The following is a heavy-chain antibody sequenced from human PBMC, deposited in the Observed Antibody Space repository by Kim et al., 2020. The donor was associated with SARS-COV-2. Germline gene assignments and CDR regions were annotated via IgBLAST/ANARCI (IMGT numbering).Heavy chain of an antibody. CDR1: GFTFSRSW. CDR3: ARVGRLGADYCGAQLYYFDY. Sequence: GGSLRLSCAASGFTFSRSWMHWVRQAPGKGLVWVSRINSDGSSTSYADAVKGRFTISRDNAKNTLYLQMNSLRAEDTAVYYCARVGRLGADYCGAQLYYFDYWGQGTLVTVSS. D-gene: IGHD3-10*01. J-gene: IGHJ4*02. V-gene: IGHV3-74*01. CDR2: INSDGSST.